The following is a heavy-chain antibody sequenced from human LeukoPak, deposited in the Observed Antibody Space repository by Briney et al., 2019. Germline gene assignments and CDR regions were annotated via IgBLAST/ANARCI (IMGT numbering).Heavy chain of an antibody. CDR2: IIPILGIA. J-gene: IGHJ3*02. CDR3: ASVDDWIDGWGAFDI. V-gene: IGHV1-69*02. CDR1: GGTFSSYT. D-gene: IGHD1-1*01. Sequence: SSVKVSCKASGGTFSSYTISWVRQAPGQGREWMGRIIPILGIANYAQKFQGRVTITADKSTSTAYMELSSLRSEDTAVYYCASVDDWIDGWGAFDIWGQGTRVTVSS.